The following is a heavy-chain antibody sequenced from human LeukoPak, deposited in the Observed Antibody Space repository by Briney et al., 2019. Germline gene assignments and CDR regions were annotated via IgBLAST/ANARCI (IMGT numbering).Heavy chain of an antibody. CDR1: GFAFDTYR. CDR2: ISASGSYI. Sequence: GGSLRLSCAASGFAFDTYRMNWVRQAPGKGLEWVSSISASGSYIYYADSLKGRFTISRDNAKNSLYLQMNSLRAEDTAVYYCARDSPGTTASDYWGQGTLVTVSS. J-gene: IGHJ4*02. CDR3: ARDSPGTTASDY. V-gene: IGHV3-21*01. D-gene: IGHD1-1*01.